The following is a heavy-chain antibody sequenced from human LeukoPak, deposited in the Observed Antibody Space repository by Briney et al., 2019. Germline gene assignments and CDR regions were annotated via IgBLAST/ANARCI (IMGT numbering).Heavy chain of an antibody. CDR2: IGGRGGRT. CDR1: GFIFGDYG. Sequence: GGSLRLSCAASGFIFGDYGMNWVRQAPGKGLEWVSGIGGRGGRTYYADSVKGRFTISRDNAKNSLYLQMNSLRAEDTAVYYCARSGSGSYLGYYGMDVWGQGTTVTVSS. CDR3: ARSGSGSYLGYYGMDV. J-gene: IGHJ6*02. V-gene: IGHV3-48*04. D-gene: IGHD1-26*01.